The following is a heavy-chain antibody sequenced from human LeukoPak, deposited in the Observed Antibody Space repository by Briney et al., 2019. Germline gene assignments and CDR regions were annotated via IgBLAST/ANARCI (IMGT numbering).Heavy chain of an antibody. J-gene: IGHJ4*02. CDR3: ARDPRRRGYTYGSDF. V-gene: IGHV4-31*03. CDR1: GGSISSGDYY. CDR2: IFYSGST. Sequence: SETLSLTCSVSGGSISSGDYYWNWFRQHPGNGLEWIGYIFYSGSTYYNPSLKSRLSISIDTFANQFSLELTSVTAADTAVYYCARDPRRRGYTYGSDFWGQGILVTVSS. D-gene: IGHD5-18*01.